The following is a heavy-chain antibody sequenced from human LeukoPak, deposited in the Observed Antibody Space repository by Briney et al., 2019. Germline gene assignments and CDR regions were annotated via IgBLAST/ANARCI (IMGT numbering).Heavy chain of an antibody. Sequence: ASVKVSCKASGYTFSSYDINWVRQATGQGLEWMGWMNPNSANTGYAQKFQGRVTMTRNTSISTAYMDLSSLRSEDTAVYYCARRYCSSTSRHYFDYWGQGTLVTVSS. CDR2: MNPNSANT. D-gene: IGHD2-2*01. J-gene: IGHJ4*02. V-gene: IGHV1-8*01. CDR3: ARRYCSSTSRHYFDY. CDR1: GYTFSSYD.